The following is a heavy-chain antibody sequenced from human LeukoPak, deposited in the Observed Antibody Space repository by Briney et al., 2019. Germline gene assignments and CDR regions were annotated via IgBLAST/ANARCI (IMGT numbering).Heavy chain of an antibody. J-gene: IGHJ3*02. CDR2: IYHSGST. CDR3: ARASYCSSTSCYCEGAFDI. V-gene: IGHV4-38-2*02. D-gene: IGHD2-2*01. CDR1: GYSISSGYY. Sequence: SETLSLTCTVSGYSISSGYYWGWIRQPPGKGLEWIGSIYHSGSTYYNPSLKSRVTISVDTSKNQFSLKLSSVTAADTAVYYCARASYCSSTSCYCEGAFDIWGQGTMVTVSS.